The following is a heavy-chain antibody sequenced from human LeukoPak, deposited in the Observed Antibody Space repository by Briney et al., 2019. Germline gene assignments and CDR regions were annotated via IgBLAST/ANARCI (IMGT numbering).Heavy chain of an antibody. J-gene: IGHJ5*02. D-gene: IGHD5-24*01. CDR3: ARHPVIWPQYPS. Sequence: SETLSLTCAVYGGSFSGYYWSWIRQPPGKGLEWIGEINHSGNTNYNPSLKSRVTISVDTSKNQFSLKLSSVTAADTAVYYCARHPVIWPQYPSWGQGTLVTVSS. V-gene: IGHV4-34*01. CDR2: INHSGNT. CDR1: GGSFSGYY.